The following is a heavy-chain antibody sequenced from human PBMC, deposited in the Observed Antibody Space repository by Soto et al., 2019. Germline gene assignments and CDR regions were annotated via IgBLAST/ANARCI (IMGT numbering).Heavy chain of an antibody. D-gene: IGHD6-19*01. Sequence: SETLSLTCTVSGGSISSSSYYWGWIRQPPGKGLEWIGSIYYSGSTYYNPSLKSRVTISVDTSKNQFSLKLSSVTAADTAVYYCARRGRIAVAGTIDYWFDPWGQGTLVTVSS. CDR3: ARRGRIAVAGTIDYWFDP. CDR1: GGSISSSSYY. V-gene: IGHV4-39*01. CDR2: IYYSGST. J-gene: IGHJ5*02.